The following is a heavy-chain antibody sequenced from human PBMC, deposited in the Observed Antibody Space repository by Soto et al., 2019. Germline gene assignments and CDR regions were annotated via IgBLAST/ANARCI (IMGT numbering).Heavy chain of an antibody. D-gene: IGHD7-27*01. Sequence: PGGSLRLSCAASGFTFSRYSMNWVRQAPGKGLEWVSHISDSSSHIYYADSVRGRFTISRDYAKNSLSLQMDSLRDEDTAVYYCARDQSWASDYWGQGTLVTVSS. J-gene: IGHJ4*02. CDR3: ARDQSWASDY. CDR1: GFTFSRYS. V-gene: IGHV3-48*02. CDR2: ISDSSSHI.